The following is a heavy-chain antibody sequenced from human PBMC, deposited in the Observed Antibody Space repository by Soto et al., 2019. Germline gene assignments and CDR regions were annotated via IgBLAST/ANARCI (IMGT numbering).Heavy chain of an antibody. Sequence: GGSLRLSCAASGFTFSSYAMSWVRQAPGKGLEWVSAISGSGGSTYYADSVKGRFTISRDNSKNTLYLQMNSLRAEDTAVYYCAKGMVVAATWAYDGDAFDIWGQGTMVTVSS. D-gene: IGHD2-15*01. CDR2: ISGSGGST. CDR3: AKGMVVAATWAYDGDAFDI. CDR1: GFTFSSYA. V-gene: IGHV3-23*01. J-gene: IGHJ3*02.